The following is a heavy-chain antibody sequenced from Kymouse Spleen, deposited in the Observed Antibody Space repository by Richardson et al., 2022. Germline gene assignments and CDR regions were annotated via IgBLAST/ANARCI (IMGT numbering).Heavy chain of an antibody. J-gene: IGHJ4*02. D-gene: IGHD6-19*01. Sequence: EVQLVESGGGLVKPGGSLRLSCAASGFTFSNAWMSWVRQAPGKGLEWVGRIKSKTDGGTTDYAAPVKGRFTISRDDSKNTLYLQMNSLKTEDTAVYYCTTDQQGYSSGWYFDYWGQGTLVTVSS. CDR3: TTDQQGYSSGWYFDY. V-gene: IGHV3-15*01. CDR1: GFTFSNAW. CDR2: IKSKTDGGTT.